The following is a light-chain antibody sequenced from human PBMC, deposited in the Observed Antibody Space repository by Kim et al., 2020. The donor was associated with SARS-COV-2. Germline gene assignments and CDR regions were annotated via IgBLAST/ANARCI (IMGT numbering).Light chain of an antibody. CDR3: NSRDNIGHWV. CDR2: GKN. Sequence: VAWGQTVRISGQGDSIRYYYASWYQQKPGQAPVLVIYGKNNRPSGIPDRFSGPISGNTASLTITAAQAEDEADYYCNSRDNIGHWVFGGGTQLTVL. J-gene: IGLJ3*02. V-gene: IGLV3-19*01. CDR1: SIRYYY.